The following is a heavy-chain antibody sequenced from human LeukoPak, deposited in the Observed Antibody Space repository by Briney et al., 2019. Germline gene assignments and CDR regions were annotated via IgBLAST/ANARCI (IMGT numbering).Heavy chain of an antibody. CDR1: GGSISRHY. V-gene: IGHV4-59*11. D-gene: IGHD4-17*01. J-gene: IGHJ3*01. Sequence: SETLSLTCGVSGGSISRHYWSWIRQPPGKGLEWIGFIYYTGRTRYNPSLQSRVTISVGTSENKFSLKLTSVTAADTAVYYCARLLDNDKSGDPDTFDVWGQGTVVTVSS. CDR2: IYYTGRT. CDR3: ARLLDNDKSGDPDTFDV.